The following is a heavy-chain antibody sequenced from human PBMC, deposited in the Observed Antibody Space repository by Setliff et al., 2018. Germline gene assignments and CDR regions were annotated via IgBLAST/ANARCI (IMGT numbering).Heavy chain of an antibody. CDR2: IYYTGTA. CDR3: ARARSLDFDY. Sequence: PSETLSLTCTVSGDSISSTSYQWGWVRQPPGKGLEWIGSIYYTGTAYYNPSLKSRVTISVDTSKNQFSLQVTSLAATDTALYFCARARSLDFDYWGQGMLVTVSS. V-gene: IGHV4-39*01. J-gene: IGHJ4*02. CDR1: GDSISSTSYQ.